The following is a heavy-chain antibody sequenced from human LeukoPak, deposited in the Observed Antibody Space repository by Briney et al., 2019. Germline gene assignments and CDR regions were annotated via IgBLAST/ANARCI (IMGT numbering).Heavy chain of an antibody. D-gene: IGHD6-13*01. CDR3: ARDGAAAGTDYFDY. Sequence: GGSLRLSCAASGFTLSRYAMSWVRQAPGKGLVWVSRINKDGSSTSYADSVKGRFTISRDNTKNTLFLQMNSLRAEDTAVYYCARDGAAAGTDYFDYWGQGTLVTVSS. V-gene: IGHV3-74*01. J-gene: IGHJ4*02. CDR1: GFTLSRYA. CDR2: INKDGSST.